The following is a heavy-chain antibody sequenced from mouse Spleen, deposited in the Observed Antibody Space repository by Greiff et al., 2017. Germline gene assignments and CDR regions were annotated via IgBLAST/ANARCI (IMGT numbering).Heavy chain of an antibody. CDR3: ARRDAY. CDR2: IYPGSGNT. Sequence: VQLQQSGAELVRPGASVKLSCKASGYTFTDYYINWVKQRPGQGLEWIARIYPGSGNTYYNEKFKGKATLTAEKSSSTAYMQLSSLTSEDSAVYFCARRDAYWGQGTLVTVSA. J-gene: IGHJ3*01. V-gene: IGHV1-76*01. CDR1: GYTFTDYY.